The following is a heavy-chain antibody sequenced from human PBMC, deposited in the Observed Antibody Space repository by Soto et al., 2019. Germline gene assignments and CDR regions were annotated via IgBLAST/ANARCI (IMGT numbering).Heavy chain of an antibody. D-gene: IGHD3-22*01. CDR3: ARDPVIYDSSGYLGDAFDI. CDR2: INAGNGNT. CDR1: GYTFTSYA. V-gene: IGHV1-3*01. J-gene: IGHJ3*02. Sequence: VASVKVSCKASGYTFTSYAMHWVRQAPGQRLAWMGWINAGNGNTKNSQKFQGRVTITRDTSASTAYMELSSLRSEDTAVYYCARDPVIYDSSGYLGDAFDIWGQGTMVTVSS.